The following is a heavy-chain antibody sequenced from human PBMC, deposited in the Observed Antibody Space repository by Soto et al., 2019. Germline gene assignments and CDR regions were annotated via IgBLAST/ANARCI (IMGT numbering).Heavy chain of an antibody. CDR2: INPNSGGT. D-gene: IGHD5-12*01. V-gene: IGHV1-2*04. Sequence: ASVKVSCKASGYTFTGYYMHWVRQAPGQGLEWMGWINPNSGGTNYAQKFQGWVTMTRDTSISPAYMELSRLRSDDTAVYYCARGRGYSGYDGADWFDPWGQGTLVTVSS. J-gene: IGHJ5*02. CDR1: GYTFTGYY. CDR3: ARGRGYSGYDGADWFDP.